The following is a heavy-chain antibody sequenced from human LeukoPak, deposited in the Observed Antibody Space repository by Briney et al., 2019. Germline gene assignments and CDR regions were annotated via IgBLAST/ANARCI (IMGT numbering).Heavy chain of an antibody. D-gene: IGHD5-12*01. V-gene: IGHV4-31*03. Sequence: SETLYLTCTVSGGSISSGGYYWSWIRQHPGKGLEWIGYIYYSGSTYYNPSLKSRVTISVDTSRNQFSLNLSSVTAADTAVFYCARRRRYVFDYWGQGTLVTVSS. CDR3: ARRRRYVFDY. J-gene: IGHJ4*02. CDR1: GGSISSGGYY. CDR2: IYYSGST.